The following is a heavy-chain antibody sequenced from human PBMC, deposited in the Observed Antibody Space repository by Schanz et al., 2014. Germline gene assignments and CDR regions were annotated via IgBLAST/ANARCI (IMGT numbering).Heavy chain of an antibody. J-gene: IGHJ4*02. CDR1: GGTFSSYA. Sequence: QVQLVQSGAEVKKPGSPVKVSCKSSGGTFSSYAISWVRQAPGQGLEWMGIINPSGGSTRYGQKFQGRITVTTDTSTSTVYVELSSLRSDDTAVYYCGRGFSRSYIDVWGQGTLVTVSS. D-gene: IGHD6-6*01. CDR3: GRGFSRSYIDV. V-gene: IGHV1-46*03. CDR2: INPSGGST.